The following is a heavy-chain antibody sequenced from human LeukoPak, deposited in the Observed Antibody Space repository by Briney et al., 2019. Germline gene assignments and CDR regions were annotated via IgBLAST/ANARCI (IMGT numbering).Heavy chain of an antibody. J-gene: IGHJ4*02. CDR2: IIPIFGTA. D-gene: IGHD3-22*01. V-gene: IGHV1-69*01. CDR1: GGTFISYA. Sequence: GSSVKVPCKASGGTFISYAISWVRQAPGQGLEWMGGIIPIFGTANYAQKFQGRVTITADESTSTAYMELSSLRSEDTAVYYCARVTEYYYDSSGYYFDYWGQGTLVTVSS. CDR3: ARVTEYYYDSSGYYFDY.